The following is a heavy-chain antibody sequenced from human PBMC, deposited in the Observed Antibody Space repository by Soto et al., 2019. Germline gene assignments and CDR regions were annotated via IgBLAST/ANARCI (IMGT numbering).Heavy chain of an antibody. D-gene: IGHD4-4*01. V-gene: IGHV1-69*13. CDR2: IIPIFGTA. Sequence: VKVSCKASGGTFSSYAISWVRQAPGQGLEWMGGIIPIFGTANYAQKFQGRVTITADESTSTAYMELSSLRSEDTAVYYCARSKGNYPPQGYYYGMDVWGQGTTVTVSS. CDR3: ARSKGNYPPQGYYYGMDV. J-gene: IGHJ6*02. CDR1: GGTFSSYA.